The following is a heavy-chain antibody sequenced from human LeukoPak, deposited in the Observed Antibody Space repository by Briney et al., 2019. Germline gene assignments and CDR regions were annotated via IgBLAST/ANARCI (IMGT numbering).Heavy chain of an antibody. J-gene: IGHJ4*02. D-gene: IGHD6-13*01. CDR3: ASPYSSSWCLDY. Sequence: PGGSLRLSCAASGFTFDDYGMSWVRQAPGKGLEWVSGINWNGGSTGYADSVKGRFTISRDNAKNSLYLQMNSLRAEDTALHYCASPYSSSWCLDYWGQGTLVTVSS. CDR2: INWNGGST. V-gene: IGHV3-20*04. CDR1: GFTFDDYG.